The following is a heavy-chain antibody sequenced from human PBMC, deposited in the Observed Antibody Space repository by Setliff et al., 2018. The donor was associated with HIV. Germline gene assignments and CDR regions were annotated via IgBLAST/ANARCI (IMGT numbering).Heavy chain of an antibody. V-gene: IGHV1-69*05. CDR3: ASVPMEYSGYNSDSGSYYYHYGLDV. CDR2: IIPIFGTT. Sequence: SVKVSCKASGGTFSTHAINWVRQAPGQGLEWMGGIIPIFGTTHYAQKFQGRVTITTDESTNTAYMELGSLRSEDTAVYYCASVPMEYSGYNSDSGSYYYHYGLDVWGQGTTVTVTS. D-gene: IGHD5-12*01. CDR1: GGTFSTHA. J-gene: IGHJ6*02.